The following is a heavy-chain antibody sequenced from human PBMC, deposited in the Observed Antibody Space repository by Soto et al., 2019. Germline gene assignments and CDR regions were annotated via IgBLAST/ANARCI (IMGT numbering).Heavy chain of an antibody. D-gene: IGHD3-22*01. CDR1: GYSISGGYY. V-gene: IGHV4-38-2*01. CDR2: IYDGGST. CDR3: PRGGPWVPYLYDSSPYTFENCFDR. Sequence: SGTLGLTCAVSGYSISGGYYVAWLRKPPGKGLEQIGSIYDGGSTYYHPSLDSRVTLSIGMTNNNVYLIVNAVTAADTAVHYFPRGGPWVPYLYDSSPYTFENCFDR. J-gene: IGHJ5*02.